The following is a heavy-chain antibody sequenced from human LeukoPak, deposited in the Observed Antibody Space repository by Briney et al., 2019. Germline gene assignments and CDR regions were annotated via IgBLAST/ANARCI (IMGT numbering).Heavy chain of an antibody. CDR2: INPNSCGT. Sequence: GASVKVSCKASGYTFTGYYMHWVRQAPGQGLEWMGWINPNSCGTNYAQKFQGRVTMTRDTSISTAYMELSSLRSEDTAVYYCGRWGGVFVWGVGGKGTRVPVSS. D-gene: IGHD3-9*01. CDR3: GRWGGVFVWGV. V-gene: IGHV1-2*02. CDR1: GYTFTGYY. J-gene: IGHJ6*03.